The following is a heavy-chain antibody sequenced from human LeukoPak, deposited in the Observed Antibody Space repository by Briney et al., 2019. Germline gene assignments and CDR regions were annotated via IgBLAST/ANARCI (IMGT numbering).Heavy chain of an antibody. J-gene: IGHJ6*02. V-gene: IGHV4-59*08. CDR3: ARSPPTYCSGGSCYYYGMDV. Sequence: SETLSLTCTVSGGSISSYYWSWIRQPPGKGLEWIGYIYYSGSTNYNPSLKSRVTISVDTSKNQFSLKLSSVTAADTAVYYRARSPPTYCSGGSCYYYGMDVWGQGTTVTVSS. D-gene: IGHD2-15*01. CDR1: GGSISSYY. CDR2: IYYSGST.